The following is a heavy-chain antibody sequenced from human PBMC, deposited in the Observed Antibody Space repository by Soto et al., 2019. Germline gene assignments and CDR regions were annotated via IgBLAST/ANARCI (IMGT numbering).Heavy chain of an antibody. J-gene: IGHJ4*02. CDR1: GYTFTGYY. V-gene: IGHV1-2*02. CDR3: AALGYCSSTSCHYVPN. CDR2: INPNSGGT. D-gene: IGHD2-2*01. Sequence: GSVTVSCKASGYTFTGYYMHWVRQAPGQGFEWMGWINPNSGGTNYAQKFQGRVTMTRDTSISTAYMELSRLRSDDTAVYYCAALGYCSSTSCHYVPNWGQGTLVTVSS.